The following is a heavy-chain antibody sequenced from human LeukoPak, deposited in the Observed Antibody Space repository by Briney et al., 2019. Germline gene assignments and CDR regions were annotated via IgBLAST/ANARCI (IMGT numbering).Heavy chain of an antibody. J-gene: IGHJ4*02. CDR3: AKVSPPRDY. Sequence: PGGSLRLSCAASGLTFSGYDMHWVRQAPGKGLEWISFISSSGDSLYYADSVEGRFTISRDNAKDSLYLQMTSLRAEDTAVYYCAKVSPPRDYWGQGTLVTVSS. V-gene: IGHV3-11*01. CDR2: ISSSGDSL. CDR1: GLTFSGYD.